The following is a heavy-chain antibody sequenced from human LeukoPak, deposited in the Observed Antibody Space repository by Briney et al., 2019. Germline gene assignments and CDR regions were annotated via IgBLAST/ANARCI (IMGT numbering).Heavy chain of an antibody. CDR1: GGSISSYY. CDR3: AGLAARQEDGYYYYYMDV. J-gene: IGHJ6*03. V-gene: IGHV4-59*12. D-gene: IGHD6-6*01. CDR2: IYYSGST. Sequence: PSETLSLTCTVSGGSISSYYWSWIRQPPGKGLEWIGYIYYSGSTNYNPSLKSRVTISVDTSKNQFSLKLSSVTAADTAMYYCAGLAARQEDGYYYYYMDVWGRGTTVTVSS.